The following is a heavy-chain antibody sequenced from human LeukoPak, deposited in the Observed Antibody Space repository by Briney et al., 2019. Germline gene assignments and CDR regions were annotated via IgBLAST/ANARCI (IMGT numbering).Heavy chain of an antibody. CDR2: VSSGSSTI. Sequence: PGGSLRLSCAASGFTFSSYSMNWVRQAPGKGLEWVSYVSSGSSTIYYAASVKGRFTISRDNAKNSLYLQMNSLRAEDTAVYYCARTATDAFDIWGQGTMVTVSS. CDR3: ARTATDAFDI. V-gene: IGHV3-48*04. CDR1: GFTFSSYS. D-gene: IGHD2-21*02. J-gene: IGHJ3*02.